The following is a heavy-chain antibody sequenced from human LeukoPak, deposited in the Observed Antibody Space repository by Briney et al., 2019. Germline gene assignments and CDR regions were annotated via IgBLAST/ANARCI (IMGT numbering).Heavy chain of an antibody. Sequence: PGGSLRLSCAASGFTFSSHWMHWXXXXXXKGLVWVSHIRSDGSGTSYADSVKGRFTISRDNAKNTLYLQMNSLRAEDTAIYYCARALGYWGQGTLVTVSS. CDR1: GFTFSSHW. CDR3: ARALGY. V-gene: IGHV3-74*01. CDR2: IRSDGSGT. J-gene: IGHJ4*02.